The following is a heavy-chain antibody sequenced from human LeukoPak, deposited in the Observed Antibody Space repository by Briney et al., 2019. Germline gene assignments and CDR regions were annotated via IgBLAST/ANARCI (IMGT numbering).Heavy chain of an antibody. Sequence: EASVKVSCKASGYTFTSYDINWVRQATGQGLEWVGWMNPNSGNTGYAQKFQGRVTITRNTSISTAYMELSSLTSEDTAMYYCARMYYYDSSGDNWFDPWGQGTLVTVSS. CDR2: MNPNSGNT. CDR3: ARMYYYDSSGDNWFDP. J-gene: IGHJ5*02. V-gene: IGHV1-8*03. D-gene: IGHD3-22*01. CDR1: GYTFTSYD.